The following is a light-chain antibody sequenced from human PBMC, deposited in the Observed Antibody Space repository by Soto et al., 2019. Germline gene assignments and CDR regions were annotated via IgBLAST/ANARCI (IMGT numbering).Light chain of an antibody. CDR3: QQSYSTLT. CDR1: QNIRSY. Sequence: DIQMTQSPSSLSASVGDRVTITCRASQNIRSYVNWYQQKAGKAPNLLIYAAASLQSGVPSRFRGFGAGTDFTLTITSLQAEDFATYYCQQSYSTLTFGGGTKVDIK. V-gene: IGKV1-39*01. J-gene: IGKJ4*01. CDR2: AAA.